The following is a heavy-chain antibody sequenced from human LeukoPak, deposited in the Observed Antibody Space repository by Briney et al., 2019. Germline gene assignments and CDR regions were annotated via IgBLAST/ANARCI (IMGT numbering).Heavy chain of an antibody. CDR3: ARAGTGHDAFDI. D-gene: IGHD3-10*01. V-gene: IGHV3-9*01. CDR1: GFTFDDYA. J-gene: IGHJ3*02. Sequence: PGGSLRLSCAASGFTFDDYAMHWVRQAPGKGLEGVSGISWNSGSIGYADSVKGRFTISRDNAKNSLYLQMNSLRAEDTAVYYCARAGTGHDAFDIWGQGTMVTVSS. CDR2: ISWNSGSI.